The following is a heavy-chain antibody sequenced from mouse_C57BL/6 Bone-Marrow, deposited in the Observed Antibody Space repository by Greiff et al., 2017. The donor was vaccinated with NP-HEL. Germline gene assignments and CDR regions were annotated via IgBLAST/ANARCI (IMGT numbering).Heavy chain of an antibody. CDR1: GYTFTDYN. J-gene: IGHJ2*01. Sequence: EVQLQQSGPELVKPGASVKIPCKASGYTFTDYNMDWVKQSHGKSLEWIGDINPNNGGTIYNQKFKGKATLTVDKSSSTAYMELRSLTSEDTAVYYCARRSGNGYYSYYFDYWGQGTTLTVSS. CDR3: ARRSGNGYYSYYFDY. D-gene: IGHD2-3*01. V-gene: IGHV1-18*01. CDR2: INPNNGGT.